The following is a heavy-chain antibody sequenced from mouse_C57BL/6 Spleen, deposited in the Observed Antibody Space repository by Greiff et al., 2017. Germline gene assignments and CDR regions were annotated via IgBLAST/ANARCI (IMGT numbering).Heavy chain of an antibody. CDR1: GYTFTDYE. V-gene: IGHV1-15*01. CDR3: TRSVAMDY. J-gene: IGHJ4*01. CDR2: IDPETGGT. Sequence: QVQLKGSGAELVRPGASVTLSCKASGYTFTDYEMHWVKQTPVHGLEWIGAIDPETGGTAYNQKFKGKAILTADKSSSTAYMELRSLTSEDSAVYYCTRSVAMDYWGQGTSVTVSS.